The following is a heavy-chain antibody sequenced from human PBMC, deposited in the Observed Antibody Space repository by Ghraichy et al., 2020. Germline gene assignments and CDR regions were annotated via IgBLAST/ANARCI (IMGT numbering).Heavy chain of an antibody. CDR2: INSDGSST. Sequence: GGSLRLSCAASGFTFSSYWMHWVRQAPGKGLVWVSRINSDGSSTSYADSVKGRFTISRDNAKNTLYLQMNSLRAEDTAMYYCARISFGCISTSCYDAFDIWGQGTMVTVSS. CDR3: ARISFGCISTSCYDAFDI. V-gene: IGHV3-74*01. D-gene: IGHD2-2*01. J-gene: IGHJ3*02. CDR1: GFTFSSYW.